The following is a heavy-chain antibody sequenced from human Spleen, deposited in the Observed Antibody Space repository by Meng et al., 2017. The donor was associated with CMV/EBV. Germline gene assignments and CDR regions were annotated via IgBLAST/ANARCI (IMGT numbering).Heavy chain of an antibody. Sequence: SLKISCAASGFTFEDKAMHWVRQAPGKGLEWVASISWNGANTASADSVKGRFTVSRDNAKNSLYLQMNSLRVEDTALYYCAKEGIGGFDHWGQGTLVTVPQ. CDR3: AKEGIGGFDH. J-gene: IGHJ4*02. D-gene: IGHD2-21*01. CDR1: GFTFEDKA. V-gene: IGHV3-9*01. CDR2: ISWNGANT.